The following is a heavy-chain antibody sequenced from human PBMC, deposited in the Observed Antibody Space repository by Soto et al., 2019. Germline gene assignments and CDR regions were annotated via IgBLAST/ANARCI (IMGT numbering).Heavy chain of an antibody. D-gene: IGHD3-10*01. CDR3: AREVLVRGIKYHAMDV. CDR1: GFTFSSYG. CDR2: IWSDGSNK. J-gene: IGHJ6*02. Sequence: QVQLVESGGGVVQPGRSLSLSCAASGFTFSSYGIHWVRQAPGKGLEWVAVIWSDGSNKYYADSVKGRFTISRDNTKNTLYLQMNSLSAEDTAVYYCAREVLVRGIKYHAMDVWGQGTTVTVSS. V-gene: IGHV3-33*01.